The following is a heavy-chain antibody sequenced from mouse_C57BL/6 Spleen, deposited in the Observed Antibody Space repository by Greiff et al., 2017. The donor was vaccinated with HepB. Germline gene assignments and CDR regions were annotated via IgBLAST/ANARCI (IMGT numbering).Heavy chain of an antibody. CDR2: INPNNGGT. V-gene: IGHV1-22*01. CDR1: GYTFTDYN. J-gene: IGHJ3*01. Sequence: EVMLVESGPELVKPGASVKMSCKASGYTFTDYNMHWVKQSHGKSLEWIGYINPNNGGTSYNQKFKGKATLTVNKSSSTAYMELRSLTSEDSAVYYCARDYGNWEGFAYWGQGTLVTVSA. D-gene: IGHD2-1*01. CDR3: ARDYGNWEGFAY.